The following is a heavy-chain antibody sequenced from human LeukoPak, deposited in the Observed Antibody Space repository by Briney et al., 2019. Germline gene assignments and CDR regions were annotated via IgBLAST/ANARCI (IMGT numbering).Heavy chain of an antibody. CDR3: VIPRHYHQDSTGYYQYGFDY. Sequence: ASVKVSCKASGYTFTSYYMHWVRQAPGQGLEWMGIINPSGGSTSYAQKFQGRVTMTRDMSTSTVYMEVSSLKPDDTAMYYCVIPRHYHQDSTGYYQYGFDYWGQGTLDTVSS. J-gene: IGHJ4*02. V-gene: IGHV1-46*01. D-gene: IGHD1-26*01. CDR1: GYTFTSYY. CDR2: INPSGGST.